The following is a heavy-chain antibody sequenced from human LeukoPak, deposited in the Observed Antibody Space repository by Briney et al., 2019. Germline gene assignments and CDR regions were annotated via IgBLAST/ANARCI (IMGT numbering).Heavy chain of an antibody. CDR3: ARHFPGGDLALRPPDY. Sequence: PSETLSLTCTVSGGSISSSSYYWGWIRQPPGKGLEWIGSIYYSGSTYYNPSLKSRVTISVDTSKNQFSLKLSSVTAADTAVYYCARHFPGGDLALRPPDYWGQGTLVTVSS. D-gene: IGHD2-21*02. CDR2: IYYSGST. V-gene: IGHV4-39*01. CDR1: GGSISSSSYY. J-gene: IGHJ4*02.